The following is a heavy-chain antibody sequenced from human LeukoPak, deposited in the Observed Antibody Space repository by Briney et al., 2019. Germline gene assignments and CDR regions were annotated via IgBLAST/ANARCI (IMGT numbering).Heavy chain of an antibody. J-gene: IGHJ3*02. CDR2: IYYSGST. V-gene: IGHV4-59*01. CDR1: GGSISSYY. D-gene: IGHD6-13*01. Sequence: PSETLSLTCTVSGGSISSYYWSWIRQPPGKGLEWIGYIYYSGSTNYNPSLKSRVTISVDTSKNQFSLKLSSVTAADTAVYYCARVAAAGIYAFDIWGQGTMVTVSS. CDR3: ARVAAAGIYAFDI.